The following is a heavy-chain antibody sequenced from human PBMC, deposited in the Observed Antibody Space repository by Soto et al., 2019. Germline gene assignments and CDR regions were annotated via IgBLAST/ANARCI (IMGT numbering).Heavy chain of an antibody. CDR1: GGSISSSSYY. CDR3: ASERGYYGSGSSHAFDI. V-gene: IGHV4-39*01. J-gene: IGHJ3*02. Sequence: PSETLSLTCTVSGGSISSSSYYWGWIRQPPRKGLEWIGSIYYSGSTYYNPSLKSRVTISVDTSKNQFSLKLSSVTAADTAVYYCASERGYYGSGSSHAFDIRGQGTMVTVSS. D-gene: IGHD3-10*01. CDR2: IYYSGST.